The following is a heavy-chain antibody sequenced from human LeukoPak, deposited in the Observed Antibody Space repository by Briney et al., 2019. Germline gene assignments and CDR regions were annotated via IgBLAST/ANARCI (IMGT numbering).Heavy chain of an antibody. J-gene: IGHJ6*02. CDR1: GFTFRNYW. CDR3: ARGHHGMDV. Sequence: GGSLRLSCAASGFTFRNYWMNCVRQAPGKGLEWVAYINQGGSEKQHADSVKGRFTISRDNARSSLYLQMNSLRAEDTAVYYCARGHHGMDVWGQGTTVTVSS. CDR2: INQGGSEK. V-gene: IGHV3-7*01.